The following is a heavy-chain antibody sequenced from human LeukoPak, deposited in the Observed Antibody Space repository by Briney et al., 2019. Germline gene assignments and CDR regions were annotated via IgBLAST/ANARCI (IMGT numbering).Heavy chain of an antibody. D-gene: IGHD3-22*01. V-gene: IGHV4-39*07. CDR1: GGSISSSSYY. CDR3: ARDPPWYDSSGKPLLVAFDI. J-gene: IGHJ3*02. Sequence: SETLSLTCTVSGGSISSSSYYWGWIRQPPGKGLGWIGSIYYSGSTYYNPSLKSRVTISVDTSKNQFSLKLSSVTAADTAVYYCARDPPWYDSSGKPLLVAFDIWGQGTMVTVSS. CDR2: IYYSGST.